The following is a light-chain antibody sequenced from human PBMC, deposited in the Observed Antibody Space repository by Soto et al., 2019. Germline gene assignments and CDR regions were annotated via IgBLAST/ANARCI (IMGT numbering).Light chain of an antibody. CDR2: EGS. CDR1: SSDVGSYNL. CDR3: CSYAGSSWV. J-gene: IGLJ3*02. V-gene: IGLV2-23*01. Sequence: QSALTQPASVSGSPGQSITISCTGTSSDVGSYNLVSWYQQHPGKAPKLMIYEGSRRPSGVSNRFSGSKSGNTASLTISGLQAEDEADYYCCSYAGSSWVFGGGTKATVL.